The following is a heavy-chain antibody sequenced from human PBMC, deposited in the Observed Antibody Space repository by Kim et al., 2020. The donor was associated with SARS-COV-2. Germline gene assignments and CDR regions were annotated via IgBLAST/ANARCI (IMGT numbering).Heavy chain of an antibody. J-gene: IGHJ6*02. V-gene: IGHV3-30-3*01. CDR1: GFTFSSYA. CDR2: ISYDGSNK. CDR3: ARGDWNDYYYYGMDV. D-gene: IGHD1-1*01. Sequence: GGSLRLSCAASGFTFSSYAMHWVRQAPGKGLEWVSAISYDGSNKYFADSVMGRFTISRDKNTLYVQMNRLRPEDTAVYYCARGDWNDYYYYGMDVWGQGTTVTVS.